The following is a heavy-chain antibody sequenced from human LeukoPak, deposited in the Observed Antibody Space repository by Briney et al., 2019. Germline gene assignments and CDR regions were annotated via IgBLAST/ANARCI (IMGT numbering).Heavy chain of an antibody. CDR1: GFTFSSYE. J-gene: IGHJ3*02. CDR3: ARGASVVAGNDNAFDI. V-gene: IGHV3-48*03. CDR2: ISSSGSTI. D-gene: IGHD6-19*01. Sequence: GGSLRLSCAASGFTFSSYEMNWVRQAPGKGLEWVSYISSSGSTIYYADSVKGRFTISRDNAKNSLYLQMNSLRAEDTAVYYCARGASVVAGNDNAFDIWGQGTMVTVAS.